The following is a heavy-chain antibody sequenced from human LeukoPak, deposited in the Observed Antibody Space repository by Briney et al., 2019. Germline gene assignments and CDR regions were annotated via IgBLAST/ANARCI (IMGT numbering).Heavy chain of an antibody. CDR2: ISYDGNNK. D-gene: IGHD4-17*01. CDR3: AKNYGDYGYFDY. Sequence: GGSLRLSCAASGFTFSSYAMHWVRQAPGKGLEWVAVISYDGNNKYYADSVKGRFTISRDNSKNTLYLQMNSLRAEDTAVYYCAKNYGDYGYFDYWGQGTLVTVSS. CDR1: GFTFSSYA. V-gene: IGHV3-30-3*01. J-gene: IGHJ4*02.